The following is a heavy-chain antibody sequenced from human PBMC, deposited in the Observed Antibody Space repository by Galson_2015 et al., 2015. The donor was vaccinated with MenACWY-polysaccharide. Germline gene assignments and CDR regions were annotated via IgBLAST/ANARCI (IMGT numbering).Heavy chain of an antibody. CDR1: GFTFSSYA. V-gene: IGHV3-30-3*01. D-gene: IGHD2-2*03. CDR3: AGSWIWPNDAFDI. Sequence: SLRLSCAASGFTFSSYAMHWVRQAPGKGLEWVAVISYDGSNKYYADSVKGRFTISRDNSKNTLYLQMNSLRAEDTAVYYCAGSWIWPNDAFDIWGQGTMVTVSS. J-gene: IGHJ3*02. CDR2: ISYDGSNK.